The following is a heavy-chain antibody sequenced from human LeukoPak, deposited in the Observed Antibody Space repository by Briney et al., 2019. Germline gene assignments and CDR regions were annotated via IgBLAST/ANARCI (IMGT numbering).Heavy chain of an antibody. CDR1: GGSISSGGYY. Sequence: SETLSLTCTVSGGSISSGGYYWSWIRQPPGKGLEWIGYIYHSGSTYYNPSLKSRVTISVDRSKNQYSLKLSSVTAADTAVYYCAREFAPPSMTTVTTSAFDIWGQGTMVTVSS. CDR3: AREFAPPSMTTVTTSAFDI. CDR2: IYHSGST. V-gene: IGHV4-30-2*01. J-gene: IGHJ3*02. D-gene: IGHD4-17*01.